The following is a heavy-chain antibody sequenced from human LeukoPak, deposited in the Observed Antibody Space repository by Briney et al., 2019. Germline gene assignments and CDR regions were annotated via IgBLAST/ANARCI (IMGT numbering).Heavy chain of an antibody. CDR3: ARRSGWYAPGL. J-gene: IGHJ4*02. V-gene: IGHV4-34*01. CDR2: INDSGST. CDR1: GGSFSGYY. Sequence: PSETLSLTCAVYGGSFSGYYWSWIRQPPGKGLEWIGEINDSGSTNYNPSLKSRVTISVDTSKNQFSLRLSSVTAADTAVFYCARRSGWYAPGLGGQGTLVTVSS. D-gene: IGHD6-19*01.